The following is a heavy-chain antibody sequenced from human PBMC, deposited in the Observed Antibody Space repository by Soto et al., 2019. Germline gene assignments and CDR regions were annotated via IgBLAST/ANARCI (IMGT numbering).Heavy chain of an antibody. V-gene: IGHV1-18*01. Sequence: RASVKVSCKASGYTFTSYGISWVRQAPGQGLEWMGWISAYNGNTNYAQKLQGRVTMTTDTSTSTAYMELRSLRSDDTAVYYCAREAARLDRYYYYYGMDVQGQGTTVTVSS. CDR1: GYTFTSYG. CDR3: AREAARLDRYYYYYGMDV. CDR2: ISAYNGNT. D-gene: IGHD6-6*01. J-gene: IGHJ6*02.